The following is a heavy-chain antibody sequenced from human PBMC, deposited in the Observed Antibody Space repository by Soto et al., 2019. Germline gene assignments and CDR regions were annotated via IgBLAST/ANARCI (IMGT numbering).Heavy chain of an antibody. V-gene: IGHV1-18*03. D-gene: IGHD3-22*01. J-gene: IGHJ4*02. CDR2: ISAYNGNT. Sequence: GASVKVSCKASGYTFTTYTIQWVRQAPGQRLEWMGWISAYNGNTKYAQNLQGRVTMTTDTSTSTAYMKLRSLRFDDMALFYCARQYYYDSSGYSDSDYWGQGTLVTVSS. CDR1: GYTFTTYT. CDR3: ARQYYYDSSGYSDSDY.